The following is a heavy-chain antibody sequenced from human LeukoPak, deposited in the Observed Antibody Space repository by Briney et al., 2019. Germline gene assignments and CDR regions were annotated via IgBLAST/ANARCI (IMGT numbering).Heavy chain of an antibody. CDR1: GFTFSNAW. V-gene: IGHV3-15*01. J-gene: IGHJ6*03. CDR3: TTYYYDSSGYLHYYYYYYMDV. D-gene: IGHD3-22*01. CDR2: IKSKTGGGTT. Sequence: GGSLRLSCAASGFTFSNAWMSWVRQAPGKGLEWVGRIKSKTGGGTTDYAAPVKGRFTISRDDSKNTLYLQMNSLKTEDTAVYYCTTYYYDSSGYLHYYYYYYMDVWGKGTTVTVSS.